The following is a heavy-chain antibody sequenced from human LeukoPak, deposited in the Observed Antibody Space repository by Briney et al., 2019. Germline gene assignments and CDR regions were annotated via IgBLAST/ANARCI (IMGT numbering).Heavy chain of an antibody. CDR2: IKQDGSEK. J-gene: IGHJ4*02. V-gene: IGHV3-7*04. CDR1: GFTFSGYW. D-gene: IGHD3-22*01. CDR3: ARGYDSSGYWYFDY. Sequence: GGSLRLSCAASGFTFSGYWMSWVRQAPGKGLEWVANIKQDGSEKYYVDSVKGRFTISRDNAKNSLYLQMNSLRAEDTAVYYCARGYDSSGYWYFDYWGQGTLVTVSS.